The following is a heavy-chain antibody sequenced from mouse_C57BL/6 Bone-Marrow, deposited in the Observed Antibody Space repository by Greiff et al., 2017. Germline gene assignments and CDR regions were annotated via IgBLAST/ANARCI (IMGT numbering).Heavy chain of an antibody. CDR2: ISDGGSYT. V-gene: IGHV5-4*03. J-gene: IGHJ3*01. D-gene: IGHD1-1*01. CDR1: GFTFSSYA. Sequence: EVKLLESGGGLVKPGGSLKLSCAASGFTFSSYAMSWVRQTPEKRLEWVATISDGGSYTYYPDNVKGRFTISRDNAKNNLYLQMSHLKSVDTAVYYGAKGDYCGRSYAAWFAYWGQGTLVTVSA. CDR3: AKGDYCGRSYAAWFAY.